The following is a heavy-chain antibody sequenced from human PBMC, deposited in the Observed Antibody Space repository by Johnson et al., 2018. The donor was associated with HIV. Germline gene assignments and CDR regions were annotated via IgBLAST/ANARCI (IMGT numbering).Heavy chain of an antibody. J-gene: IGHJ3*02. CDR1: GSTFRAYG. V-gene: IGHV3-33*01. CDR2: IRFDGITK. CDR3: ARERVWYYDSSGDVAFDI. Sequence: QEQLVESGGGVVQPGRSLRLSCEASGSTFRAYGMHWVRQAPGQGLEWVAVIRFDGITKYYSDSVKGRFTISRDNAKAFLYLQMNSLRAEDTAVYYCARERVWYYDSSGDVAFDIWGQGTMVTVSS. D-gene: IGHD3-22*01.